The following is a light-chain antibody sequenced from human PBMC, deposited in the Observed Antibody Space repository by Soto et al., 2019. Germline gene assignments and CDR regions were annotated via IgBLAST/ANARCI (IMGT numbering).Light chain of an antibody. CDR2: LGY. V-gene: IGKV2-28*01. CDR3: MQTLESRT. J-gene: IGKJ1*01. Sequence: TQSPSSLSASVGKKVTITCRASQRISVYLNWYQQKPGQSPQLLIYLGYNRASGVPDRFSGTGSGTDFTLKISRVEAEDVGVYYCMQTLESRTFGQGTKVDI. CDR1: QRISVY.